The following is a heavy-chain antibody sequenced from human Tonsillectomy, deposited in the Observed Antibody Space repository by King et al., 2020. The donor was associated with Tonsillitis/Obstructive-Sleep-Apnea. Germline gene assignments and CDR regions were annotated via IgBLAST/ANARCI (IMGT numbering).Heavy chain of an antibody. CDR2: IYWDDDK. CDR1: GFSLSTSGVG. Sequence: TLKESGPTLVKPTQTLTLTCTFSGFSLSTSGVGVAWIRQPPGKALEWLALIYWDDDKRYSPSLKSRLTITKDTSKNQVILAMTNMDPVDTATYYCAHRQIHNNWSDDAFDIWGQGTMVTVSS. V-gene: IGHV2-5*02. D-gene: IGHD1-1*01. J-gene: IGHJ3*02. CDR3: AHRQIHNNWSDDAFDI.